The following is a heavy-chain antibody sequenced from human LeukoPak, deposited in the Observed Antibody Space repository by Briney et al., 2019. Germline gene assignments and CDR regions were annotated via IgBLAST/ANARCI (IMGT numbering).Heavy chain of an antibody. CDR3: ARDKGTRSLDH. CDR2: ISYDGSNK. Sequence: PGGSLRLSCAASGFTFSSYAMHWVRQAPGKGLEWVAVISYDGSNKYYADSVKGRFTISRDNSKNTLYLQMNSLRAEDTAVYYCARDKGTRSLDHWGQGTLVTVSS. CDR1: GFTFSSYA. D-gene: IGHD1-14*01. V-gene: IGHV3-30-3*01. J-gene: IGHJ4*02.